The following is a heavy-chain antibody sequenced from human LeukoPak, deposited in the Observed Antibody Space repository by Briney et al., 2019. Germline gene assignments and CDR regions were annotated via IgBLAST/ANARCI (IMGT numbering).Heavy chain of an antibody. CDR1: GGSISSYY. D-gene: IGHD6-6*01. V-gene: IGHV4-59*08. CDR3: ARHWSSSGGDFDY. Sequence: SETLSLTCTVSGGSISSYYWSWIRQPPGKGLEWIGYIYYSGSTNYNPSLKSRVTISVDTSKNQFSLKLSSVTAADTAVYYCARHWSSSGGDFDYWGQGTLVTVSS. J-gene: IGHJ4*02. CDR2: IYYSGST.